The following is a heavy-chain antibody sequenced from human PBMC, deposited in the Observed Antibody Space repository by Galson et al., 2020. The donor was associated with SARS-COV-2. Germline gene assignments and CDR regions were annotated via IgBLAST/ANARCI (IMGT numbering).Heavy chain of an antibody. CDR1: GGSINSYY. V-gene: IGHV4-59*08. CDR3: ARGHNWNYSPFDN. J-gene: IGHJ4*02. D-gene: IGHD1-7*01. CDR2: VYYGGST. Sequence: SETLSPTCTVSGGSINSYYWSWIRQPPGKGLEWIGFVYYGGSTNYNPSLKSRVTLSADTSKNQFSLTLSSVTAADTAVYYCARGHNWNYSPFDNWGQGTLVTVSS.